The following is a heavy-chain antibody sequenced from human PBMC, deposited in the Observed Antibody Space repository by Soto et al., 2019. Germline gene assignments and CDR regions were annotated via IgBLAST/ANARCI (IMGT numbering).Heavy chain of an antibody. CDR3: GLKQICRDYYYGMDV. CDR1: GGTFSSYA. D-gene: IGHD6-13*01. V-gene: IGHV1-69*12. Sequence: QVQLVQSGAEVKKPGSSVKVSCKASGGTFSSYAISWVRQAPGQGLEWMGGIIPSFGTANYAQKFQVRVTITAVESTSTAYMELTSLSSEDTAVYYCGLKQICRDYYYGMDVWGHGTTVTVSS. CDR2: IIPSFGTA. J-gene: IGHJ6*02.